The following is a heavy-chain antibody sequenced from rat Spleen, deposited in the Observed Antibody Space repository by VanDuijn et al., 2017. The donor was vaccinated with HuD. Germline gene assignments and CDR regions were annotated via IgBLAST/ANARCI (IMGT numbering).Heavy chain of an antibody. D-gene: IGHD1-11*01. CDR3: AKERDYGPDY. J-gene: IGHJ2*01. CDR2: ISTGGGDT. CDR1: GFTFSNYG. V-gene: IGHV5S13*01. Sequence: EVQLVESGGGLVQPGRSLKLSCAASGFTFSNYGMAWVRQTPTKGLEWVASISTGGGDTYYPDSVKGRFTVSRDNAENTVYLQMNSLRSEDTATYYCAKERDYGPDYWGQGVMVTVSS.